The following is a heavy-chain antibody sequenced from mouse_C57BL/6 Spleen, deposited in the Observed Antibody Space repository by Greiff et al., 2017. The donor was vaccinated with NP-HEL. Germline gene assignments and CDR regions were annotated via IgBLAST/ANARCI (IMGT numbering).Heavy chain of an antibody. CDR1: GFTFSSYA. CDR3: TRDLLYRGYFDY. V-gene: IGHV5-9-1*02. CDR2: ISSGGDYI. Sequence: EVQGVESGEGLVKPGGSLKLSCAASGFTFSSYAMSWVRQTPEKRLEWVAYISSGGDYIYYADTVKGRFTISRDKARNTLYLQMSSLKSEDTAMYYCTRDLLYRGYFDYWGQGTTLTVSS. D-gene: IGHD6-2*01. J-gene: IGHJ2*01.